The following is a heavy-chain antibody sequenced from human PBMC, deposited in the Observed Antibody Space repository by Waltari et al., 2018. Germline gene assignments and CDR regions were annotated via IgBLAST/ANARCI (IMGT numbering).Heavy chain of an antibody. J-gene: IGHJ6*02. CDR1: GFNFYDHA. D-gene: IGHD2-15*01. CDR3: GKDITPGGMDV. CDR2: ISWDSVNT. Sequence: EVQLVESGGGLVQPGRSLRISCAASGFNFYDHAMHWVRQAPGKGLEWVSGISWDSVNTGYADSVKGRFTISRDNAKNLLYLQMNNLRVEDTAFYYCGKDITPGGMDVWGRGTAVTVSS. V-gene: IGHV3-9*01.